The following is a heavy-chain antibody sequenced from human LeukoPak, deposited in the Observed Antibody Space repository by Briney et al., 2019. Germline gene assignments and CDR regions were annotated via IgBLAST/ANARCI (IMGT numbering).Heavy chain of an antibody. CDR1: GGTLSSYA. CDR3: AREGLDQD. J-gene: IGHJ4*02. Sequence: ASVKVSRMASGGTLSSYAISWVRQAPAQGLEWMGGIIPIFGTANYAQKFQGRVTITADESTSTAYMELSSLRSEDTAVYYCAREGLDQDWGQGTLVTVSS. V-gene: IGHV1-69*13. CDR2: IIPIFGTA. D-gene: IGHD1/OR15-1a*01.